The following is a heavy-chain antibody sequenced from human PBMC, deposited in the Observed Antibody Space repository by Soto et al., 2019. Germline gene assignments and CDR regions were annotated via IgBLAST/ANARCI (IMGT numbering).Heavy chain of an antibody. J-gene: IGHJ4*02. V-gene: IGHV4-39*01. D-gene: IGHD3-3*01. CDR1: GGSISSSSYY. Sequence: QLQLQESGPGLVKPSETLSLTCTVSGGSISSSSYYWGWIRQPPGKGLEWIGSIYYSGSTYYNPSLKSRVTISVDTSKNQFSLKLSSVTAADTAVYYCAITIFGRHAWGYFDYWGQGTLVTVSS. CDR2: IYYSGST. CDR3: AITIFGRHAWGYFDY.